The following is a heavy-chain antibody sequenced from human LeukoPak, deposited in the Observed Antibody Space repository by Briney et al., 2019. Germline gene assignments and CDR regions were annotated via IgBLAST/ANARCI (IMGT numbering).Heavy chain of an antibody. CDR3: GTERSAGTWFDS. Sequence: ASVKVSCKASGYIFTTYHMHWLRQAPGQGLEWMGMISTSDGNTNYAQKFQGRVTMTRDTSTSTVYMQLSSLGSEDTAVYYCGTERSAGTWFDSWGQGTLVTVSS. J-gene: IGHJ5*01. CDR1: GYIFTTYH. D-gene: IGHD6-13*01. CDR2: ISTSDGNT. V-gene: IGHV1-46*01.